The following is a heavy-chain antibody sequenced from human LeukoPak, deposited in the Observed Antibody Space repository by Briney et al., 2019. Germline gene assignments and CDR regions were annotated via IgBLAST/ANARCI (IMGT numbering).Heavy chain of an antibody. J-gene: IGHJ3*02. D-gene: IGHD7-27*01. CDR3: ARTGDAPGDAFDI. Sequence: SQTLSLTCTVSGGSISSGGYYWSWIRQPPGKGLEWIGYIYHSGSTYYNPSLKSRVTISVDTSKNQFSLKLSSVTAADTAVYYCARTGDAPGDAFDIWGQGTMVTVSS. CDR2: IYHSGST. CDR1: GGSISSGGYY. V-gene: IGHV4-30-2*02.